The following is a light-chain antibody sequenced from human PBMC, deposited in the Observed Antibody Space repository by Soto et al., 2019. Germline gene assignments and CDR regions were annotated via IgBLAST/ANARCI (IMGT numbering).Light chain of an antibody. V-gene: IGLV2-14*03. CDR1: SSDVGAYDY. Sequence: QSALTQPASVSGSPGQSITISCTGTSSDVGAYDYVSWYQQHPDKAPKLMIYEVSNRPSGVSNRFSGSKSVNTATLTISGLQADDEADDYCSSYTSSSTRVFGNGTKLTVL. CDR3: SSYTSSSTRV. CDR2: EVS. J-gene: IGLJ1*01.